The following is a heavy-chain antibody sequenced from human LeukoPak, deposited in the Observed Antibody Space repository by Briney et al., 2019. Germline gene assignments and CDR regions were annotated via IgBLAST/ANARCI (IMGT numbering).Heavy chain of an antibody. D-gene: IGHD2-8*01. CDR2: ITDNGATT. V-gene: IGHV3-23*01. CDR3: ARAGDCTNGICYTADFDY. CDR1: GFTFSSYA. Sequence: QSGGSLRLSCAASGFTFSSYAMSWVRQAPGKGLEWVSAITDNGATTYYADSVKGRFTISRENGKNTVYLQMNSLRAEDTAVYYCARAGDCTNGICYTADFDYWGQGTLVTVSS. J-gene: IGHJ4*02.